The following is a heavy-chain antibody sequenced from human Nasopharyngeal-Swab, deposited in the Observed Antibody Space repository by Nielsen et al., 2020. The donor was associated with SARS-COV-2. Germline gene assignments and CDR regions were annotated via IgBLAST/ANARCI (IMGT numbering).Heavy chain of an antibody. J-gene: IGHJ4*02. Sequence: LRLSCSVSGDSISSSGYYWGWVRQPPGKGLEWIGRLYYTGDTYYNPSLRGRVTLSVDTSKNQVSLKLSSVTAADTAIYYCARVVPARVTFDYWGQGLLVTVSS. D-gene: IGHD5-18*01. V-gene: IGHV4-39*07. CDR2: LYYTGDT. CDR3: ARVVPARVTFDY. CDR1: GDSISSSGYY.